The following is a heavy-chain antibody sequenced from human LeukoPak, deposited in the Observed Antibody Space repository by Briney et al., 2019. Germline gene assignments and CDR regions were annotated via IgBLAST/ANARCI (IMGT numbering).Heavy chain of an antibody. D-gene: IGHD6-13*01. Sequence: SVKVSCKASGYTFTGYDISWVRQAPGQGLEWMGRIIPILGIANYAQKFQGRVTITADKYTSTAYMELSSLRSEDTAVYYCARAGIAAPFDYWGQGTLVTVSS. CDR3: ARAGIAAPFDY. CDR1: GYTFTGYD. J-gene: IGHJ4*02. CDR2: IIPILGIA. V-gene: IGHV1-69*04.